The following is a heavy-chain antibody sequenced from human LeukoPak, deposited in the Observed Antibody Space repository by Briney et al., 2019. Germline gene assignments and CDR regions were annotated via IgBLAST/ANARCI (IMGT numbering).Heavy chain of an antibody. CDR3: ARDRPGYCSGGSCPSFELDP. V-gene: IGHV1-2*04. CDR1: GYTFTDYY. Sequence: ASVKVSCKASGYTFTDYYMHWVRQAPGQGLEWMGWINPNSGGTNYAQKFQGWVTMTRDTSISTAYMELSRLRSDDTAVYYCARDRPGYCSGGSCPSFELDPWGQGTLVTVSS. J-gene: IGHJ5*02. D-gene: IGHD2-15*01. CDR2: INPNSGGT.